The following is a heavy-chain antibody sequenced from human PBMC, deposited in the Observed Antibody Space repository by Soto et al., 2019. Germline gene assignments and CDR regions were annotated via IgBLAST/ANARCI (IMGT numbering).Heavy chain of an antibody. J-gene: IGHJ4*02. CDR2: ISESGGST. CDR3: AKISPYSSGWYSPIFDY. Sequence: PGGSLRLSCAASGFSFSDYAMSWVRQAPGKGLEWVSVISESGGSTHYADSVRGRFTVSRDNSKNSLSLRMNSLRDEDTAVYFCAKISPYSSGWYSPIFDYWGQGALVTVSS. V-gene: IGHV3-23*01. CDR1: GFSFSDYA. D-gene: IGHD6-13*01.